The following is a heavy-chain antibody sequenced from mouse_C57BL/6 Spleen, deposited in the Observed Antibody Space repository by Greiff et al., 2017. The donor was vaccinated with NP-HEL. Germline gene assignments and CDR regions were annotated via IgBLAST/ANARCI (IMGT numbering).Heavy chain of an antibody. V-gene: IGHV1-15*01. CDR1: GYTFTDYE. CDR3: TRERDFYYYGSRGYFDV. D-gene: IGHD1-1*01. Sequence: QVQLKESGAELVRPGASVTLSCKASGYTFTDYEMHWVKQTPVHGLEWIGAIDPETGGTAYNQKFKGKAILTADKSSSTAYMELRSLTSEDSAVYYCTRERDFYYYGSRGYFDVWGTGTTVTVSS. J-gene: IGHJ1*03. CDR2: IDPETGGT.